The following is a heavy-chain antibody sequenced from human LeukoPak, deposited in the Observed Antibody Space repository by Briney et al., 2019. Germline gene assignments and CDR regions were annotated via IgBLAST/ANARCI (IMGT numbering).Heavy chain of an antibody. CDR3: AKGSERSGSYYRGAIDY. CDR1: GFTFTDFF. Sequence: GGSLRLSCVASGFTFTDFFMSWVRQAPGKGLEWVSVTSGSGGSTYYADSVKGRFTISRDNSKNTLYLQMNSLRAEDTAVYYCAKGSERSGSYYRGAIDYWGQGTLVTVSS. CDR2: TSGSGGST. D-gene: IGHD3-10*01. J-gene: IGHJ4*02. V-gene: IGHV3-23*01.